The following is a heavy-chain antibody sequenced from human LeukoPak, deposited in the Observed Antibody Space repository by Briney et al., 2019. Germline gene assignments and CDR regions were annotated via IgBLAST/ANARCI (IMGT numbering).Heavy chain of an antibody. CDR3: ASPYYYDSSGYYYELGRFDY. Sequence: PSETLSLTCTVSGGSISSSSYYWGWIRQPPGKGLEWIGSIYYSGSTYYNPSLKSRVTISVDTSKNQFSLKLSSVTAADTAVYYCASPYYYDSSGYYYELGRFDYWGQGTLVTVSS. CDR2: IYYSGST. J-gene: IGHJ4*02. D-gene: IGHD3-22*01. V-gene: IGHV4-39*01. CDR1: GGSISSSSYY.